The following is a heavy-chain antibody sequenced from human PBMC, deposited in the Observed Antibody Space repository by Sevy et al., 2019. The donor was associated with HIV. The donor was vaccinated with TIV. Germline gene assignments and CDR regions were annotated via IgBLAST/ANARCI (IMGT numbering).Heavy chain of an antibody. Sequence: GGALRLSCAASGFIFRNYAVHWVRQAPGKGLEWLAIISFDGTNKYYADSVKGRFTVSRDNAKNTLYLQTNSLRTEDTAIYYCARGNSPSVTTAPLYYYYGLDVWGQGPTVTVSS. V-gene: IGHV3-30-3*01. CDR2: ISFDGTNK. CDR1: GFIFRNYA. CDR3: ARGNSPSVTTAPLYYYYGLDV. D-gene: IGHD4-17*01. J-gene: IGHJ6*02.